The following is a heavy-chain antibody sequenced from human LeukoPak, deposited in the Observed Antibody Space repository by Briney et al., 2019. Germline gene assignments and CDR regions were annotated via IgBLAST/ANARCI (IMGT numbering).Heavy chain of an antibody. CDR2: IIGSGRTT. J-gene: IGHJ4*02. D-gene: IGHD1-26*01. V-gene: IGHV3-23*01. CDR1: GFTFISYF. CDR3: VREGRGIVGASAY. Sequence: GGSLRLSCEASGFTFISYFMSWVRQAPGKGLEGVATIIGSGRTTNYADAVKGRFTISRDNSKNSLYLQMSSLIVDDTAVYYCVREGRGIVGASAYWGRGTLVAVSS.